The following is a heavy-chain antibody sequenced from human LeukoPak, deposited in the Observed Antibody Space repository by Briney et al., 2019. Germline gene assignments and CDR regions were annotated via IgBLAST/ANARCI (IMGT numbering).Heavy chain of an antibody. CDR1: GFTFDDYV. CDR3: AKGRGYYYDSSGSQVDY. V-gene: IGHV3-9*01. Sequence: GGSLRLSCAASGFTFDDYVVHWVRQAPGKGLEWVSGISWNSGSIGYADSVKGRFTISRDNAKNSLYLQMNSLRAEDTALYYCAKGRGYYYDSSGSQVDYWGQGTLVTVSS. D-gene: IGHD3-22*01. CDR2: ISWNSGSI. J-gene: IGHJ4*02.